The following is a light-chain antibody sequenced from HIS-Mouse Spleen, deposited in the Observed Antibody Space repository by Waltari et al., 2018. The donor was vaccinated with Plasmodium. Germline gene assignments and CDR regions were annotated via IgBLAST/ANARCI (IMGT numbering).Light chain of an antibody. CDR1: QSVLYSSNNKNY. J-gene: IGKJ4*01. Sequence: DIVMTQSPDSLAVSLGERATINCQSNQSVLYSSNNKNYLAWYQQKPGQPPKLLIYWASTRESGVPDRFSGSGSGTDFTLTISSLQAEDVAVYYCQQYYSTPLTFGGGTKVEIK. CDR3: QQYYSTPLT. V-gene: IGKV4-1*01. CDR2: WAS.